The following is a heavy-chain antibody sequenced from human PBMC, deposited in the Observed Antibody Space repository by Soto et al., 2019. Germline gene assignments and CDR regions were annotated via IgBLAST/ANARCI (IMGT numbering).Heavy chain of an antibody. J-gene: IGHJ6*02. D-gene: IGHD3-10*01. V-gene: IGHV5-51*01. Sequence: GESLKISCKGSGYTFTDYWIGWVRQLPGKCLEWMGIIYPGDSDTRYSPSFQGHVTITVDKSTNTAYLQWNSLRAEDTAVYYCAREGRGNGVVDYYYYYGMDVWGQGTTGTVSS. CDR1: GYTFTDYW. CDR3: AREGRGNGVVDYYYYYGMDV. CDR2: IYPGDSDT.